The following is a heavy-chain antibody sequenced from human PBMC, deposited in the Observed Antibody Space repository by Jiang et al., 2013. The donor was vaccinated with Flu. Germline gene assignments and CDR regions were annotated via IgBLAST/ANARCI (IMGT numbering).Heavy chain of an antibody. CDR1: SGSISSHY. CDR2: IHNSGTT. J-gene: IGHJ6*01. V-gene: IGHV4-59*08. CDR3: ARSYCGGDCYSMFGYSYYG. D-gene: IGHD2-21*02. Sequence: GPGLVKPSETLSLTCTVSSGSISSHYWSWIRQPPGKGLEWIGYIHNSGTTNYNPSLKSRVTISIDTSTNQFSLKLIPVTAPDTAVYYCARSYCGGDCYSMFGYSYYG.